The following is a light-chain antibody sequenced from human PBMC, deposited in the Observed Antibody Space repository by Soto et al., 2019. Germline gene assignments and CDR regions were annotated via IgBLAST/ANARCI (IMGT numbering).Light chain of an antibody. V-gene: IGKV3-15*01. J-gene: IGKJ5*01. CDR2: DAS. Sequence: EIVMTQSPVTLSVSPGERATLSCRASQSVRSNLAWYQQKPGQAPRLLMYDASTRATGIPARFSGSGSGTEFTLTINSLQSEDFATYYCQQRSNWGITFGQGTRLEI. CDR3: QQRSNWGIT. CDR1: QSVRSN.